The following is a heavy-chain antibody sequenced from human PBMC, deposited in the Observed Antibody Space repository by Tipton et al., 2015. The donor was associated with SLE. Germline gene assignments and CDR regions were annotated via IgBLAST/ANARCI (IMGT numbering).Heavy chain of an antibody. D-gene: IGHD1-14*01. CDR2: ISGNGGST. J-gene: IGHJ4*02. CDR1: GFPFTSYT. CDR3: ARGKTRVEY. V-gene: IGHV3-23*01. Sequence: GSLRLSCAASGFPFTSYTMAWVRQPPGQGLEWVSSISGNGGSTYYPESVKGRFTISRDFSKDTLYLQLNNVRAEDTAVYYCARGKTRVEYWGQGTLVTVSS.